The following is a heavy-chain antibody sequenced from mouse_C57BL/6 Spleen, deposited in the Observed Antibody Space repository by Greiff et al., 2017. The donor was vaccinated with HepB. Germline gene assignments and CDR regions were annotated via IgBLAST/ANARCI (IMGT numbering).Heavy chain of an antibody. V-gene: IGHV1-55*01. CDR2: IYPGSGST. CDR3: AREGNYVYAMDY. D-gene: IGHD2-1*01. J-gene: IGHJ4*01. Sequence: QVQLQQPGAELVKPGASVKMSCKASGYTFTSYWITWVKQRPGQGLEWIGDIYPGSGSTNYNEKFKSKATLTVDKSSSTAYMQLSSLTSEDSAVYYCAREGNYVYAMDYWGQGTSVTVSS. CDR1: GYTFTSYW.